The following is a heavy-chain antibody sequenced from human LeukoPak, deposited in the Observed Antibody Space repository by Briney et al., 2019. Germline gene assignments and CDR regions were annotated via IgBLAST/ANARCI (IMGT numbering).Heavy chain of an antibody. V-gene: IGHV3-74*01. D-gene: IGHD3-16*02. J-gene: IGHJ3*01. Sequence: PGGSLRLSCEASGFTFRSYWMHWVRQAPGKGLVWVSRIHSDGSTTNYADSVRGRFTLSRDNAKNTVYLQMNSLGAEDTAVYYCARTPIVTSWRGAFDLWGRGTMVTVSS. CDR1: GFTFRSYW. CDR3: ARTPIVTSWRGAFDL. CDR2: IHSDGSTT.